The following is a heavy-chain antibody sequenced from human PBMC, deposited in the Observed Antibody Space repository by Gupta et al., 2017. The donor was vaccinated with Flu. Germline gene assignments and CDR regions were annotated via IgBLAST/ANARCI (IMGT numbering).Heavy chain of an antibody. Sequence: QLQLQESGPGLVRPSETLSLTCSVSGGPIVSSDHYWSWIRQSPGKGLEYIGSVYYVGTTYYNVFLAGRVTISIDTSKNQFSLKLFSVTAADTALYYCARSGDYFDSWGQGALVTVSS. V-gene: IGHV4-39*01. J-gene: IGHJ4*02. CDR3: ARSGDYFDS. CDR2: VYYVGTT. CDR1: GGPIVSSDHY. D-gene: IGHD4-17*01.